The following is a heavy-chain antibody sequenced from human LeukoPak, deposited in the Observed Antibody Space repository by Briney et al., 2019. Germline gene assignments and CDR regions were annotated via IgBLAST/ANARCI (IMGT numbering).Heavy chain of an antibody. J-gene: IGHJ4*02. D-gene: IGHD1-7*01. V-gene: IGHV4-4*02. CDR2: IHHSGNT. Sequence: SETLSRTCTVSGDSITQSYWSRVRQPPGKGLEWIGEIHHSGNTKHDPALKSRVTISVDKSKNQFSLELSSVTAADTAIYYCARGSMYTWNFWSQGTLVTVSS. CDR3: ARGSMYTWNF. CDR1: GDSITQSY.